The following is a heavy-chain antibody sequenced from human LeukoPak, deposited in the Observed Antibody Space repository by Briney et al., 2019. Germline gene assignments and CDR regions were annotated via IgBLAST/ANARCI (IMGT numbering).Heavy chain of an antibody. CDR2: IYYSGST. CDR1: GGSISSGGYY. V-gene: IGHV4-31*03. D-gene: IGHD5-18*01. J-gene: IGHJ4*02. Sequence: PSETLSLTCTVSGGSISSGGYYWSWIRQHPGKGLEWIGYIYYSGSTYYNPSLKSRVTMSVDTSKNQFSLRLSSVTAADTAVYYCASESTYRYNFWGQETLVTVSS. CDR3: ASESTYRYNF.